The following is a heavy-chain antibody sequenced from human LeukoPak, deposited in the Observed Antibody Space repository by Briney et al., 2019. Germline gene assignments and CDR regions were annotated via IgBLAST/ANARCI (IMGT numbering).Heavy chain of an antibody. Sequence: SETLSLTCTVSGGSISSGSYYWSWIRQPAGKGLEWIVSIYYSGSTYYNPSLKGRVTISVDTSKNQFSLKLSSVTAADTAVYYCARHRATGYSSGWTVYNWFDPWGQGTLVTVSS. CDR1: GGSISSGSYY. V-gene: IGHV4-39*01. D-gene: IGHD6-19*01. CDR2: IYYSGST. J-gene: IGHJ5*02. CDR3: ARHRATGYSSGWTVYNWFDP.